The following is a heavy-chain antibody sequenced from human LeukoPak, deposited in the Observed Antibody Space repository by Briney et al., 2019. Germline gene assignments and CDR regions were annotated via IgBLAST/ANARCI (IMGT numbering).Heavy chain of an antibody. V-gene: IGHV3-23*01. Sequence: GGSLRLSCAASGFTFSSYAMSWVRQAPGKGLEWVSAISGSGGSTYYADSVKGRFTISRDNPKNTLYLQMNSLRAEDTAVYYCAKDWFGELLPAFDYWGQGTLVTVSP. CDR3: AKDWFGELLPAFDY. CDR2: ISGSGGST. D-gene: IGHD3-10*01. J-gene: IGHJ4*02. CDR1: GFTFSSYA.